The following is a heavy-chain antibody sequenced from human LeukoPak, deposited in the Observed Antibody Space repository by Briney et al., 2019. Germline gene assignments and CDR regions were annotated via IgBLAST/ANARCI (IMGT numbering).Heavy chain of an antibody. CDR2: ISYDGSNK. CDR1: GFTFSSYA. V-gene: IGHV3-30-3*01. J-gene: IGHJ2*01. CDR3: ARDRFPWHFDL. Sequence: GGSLRLSCAASGFTFSSYAMHWVRQAPGKGLEWVAVISYDGSNKYYADSVKGRFTISRDNSKNTLYLQMNSLSVEDTAVYYCARDRFPWHFDLWGRGTLVTVSS. D-gene: IGHD3-16*01.